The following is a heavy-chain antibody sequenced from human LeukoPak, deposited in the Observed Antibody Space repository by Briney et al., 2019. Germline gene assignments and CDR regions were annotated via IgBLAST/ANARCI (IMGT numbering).Heavy chain of an antibody. Sequence: PGGSLRLSCVASGFTFNNHWMAWVRQAPGKGLEWVANIGQDGSEKYSADSVKGRFTISRDTAKNSLYLQMNNLRAEDTAVYYCARAQSSTWPYCFDYWGQGTLVTVSS. D-gene: IGHD6-13*01. CDR1: GFTFNNHW. CDR2: IGQDGSEK. V-gene: IGHV3-7*03. J-gene: IGHJ4*02. CDR3: ARAQSSTWPYCFDY.